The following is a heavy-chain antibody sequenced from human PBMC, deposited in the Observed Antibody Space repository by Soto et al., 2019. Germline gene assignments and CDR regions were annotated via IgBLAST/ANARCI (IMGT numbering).Heavy chain of an antibody. CDR1: GGPFSGFY. V-gene: IGHV4-34*01. D-gene: IGHD2-2*01. J-gene: IGHJ6*02. CDR2: VRHTGST. CDR3: ATDSTSTHYCMDV. Sequence: QVQLHQWGAGLLKPSETLSLTCAVYGGPFSGFYWSWIRQSPGKGLEWLGEVRHTGSTNYNPSLKIRVSISADTSKNQVSLRLTSVTAADTAVYYCATDSTSTHYCMDVWGQGTTVTVSS.